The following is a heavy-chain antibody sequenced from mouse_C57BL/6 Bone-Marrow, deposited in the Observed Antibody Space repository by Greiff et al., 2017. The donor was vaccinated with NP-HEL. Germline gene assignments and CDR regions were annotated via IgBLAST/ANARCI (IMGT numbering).Heavy chain of an antibody. J-gene: IGHJ2*01. V-gene: IGHV5-9-1*02. CDR2: ISSGGDYL. CDR1: GFTFSSYA. Sequence: EVHLVESGEGLVKPGGSLKLSCAASGFTFSSYAMSWVRQTPEKRLEWVAYISSGGDYLYYADTVKGRFTISRDNARNTLYLQMSSLKSEDTAMYYCTREHYYGSFLDYWGQGTTLTVSS. CDR3: TREHYYGSFLDY. D-gene: IGHD1-1*01.